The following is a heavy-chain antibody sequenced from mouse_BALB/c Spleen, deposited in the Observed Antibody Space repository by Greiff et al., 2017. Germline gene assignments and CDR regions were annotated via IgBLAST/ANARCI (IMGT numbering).Heavy chain of an antibody. V-gene: IGHV1-67*01. D-gene: IGHD3-3*01. CDR2: ISTYYGNT. CDR3: ARRDGYAMDY. Sequence: VQRVESGPELVRPGVSVKISCKGSGYTFTDYAMHWVKQSHAKSLEWIGVISTYYGNTNYNQKFKGKATMTVDKSSSTAYMELARLTSEDSAIYYCARRDGYAMDYWGQGTSVTVSS. J-gene: IGHJ4*01. CDR1: GYTFTDYA.